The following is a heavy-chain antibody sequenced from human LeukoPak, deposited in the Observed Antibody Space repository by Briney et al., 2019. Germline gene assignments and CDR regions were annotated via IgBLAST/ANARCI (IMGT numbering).Heavy chain of an antibody. CDR2: INPNSGGT. Sequence: ASVKVSXKASGYTFTGYYMHWVRQAPGQGLEWMGWINPNSGGTNYAQKFQGRVTMTRDTSISTAYMELSRLRSDDTAVYYCARWGYCSSTSCYTGYAFDIWGQGTMVTVSS. J-gene: IGHJ3*02. CDR1: GYTFTGYY. V-gene: IGHV1-2*02. CDR3: ARWGYCSSTSCYTGYAFDI. D-gene: IGHD2-2*02.